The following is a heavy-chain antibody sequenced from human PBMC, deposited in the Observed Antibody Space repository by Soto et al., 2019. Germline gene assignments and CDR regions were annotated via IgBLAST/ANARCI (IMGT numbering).Heavy chain of an antibody. Sequence: QVQLVQSGAEVKKPGASVKVSCKASGYTFTSYYMHWVRQAPGQGLEWMGIINPRGGSTSYAQKFQGRVTMTRDTSTSTGYMELSSLRSEDTAVYYCARVEMATISYYYYGMDVWGQGTTVTVSS. CDR3: ARVEMATISYYYYGMDV. D-gene: IGHD5-12*01. J-gene: IGHJ6*02. V-gene: IGHV1-46*01. CDR1: GYTFTSYY. CDR2: INPRGGST.